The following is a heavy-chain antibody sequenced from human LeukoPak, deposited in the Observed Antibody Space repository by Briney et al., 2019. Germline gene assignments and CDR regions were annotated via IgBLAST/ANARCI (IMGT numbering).Heavy chain of an antibody. Sequence: ASVKVSRKASGYTFINYDIRWVRQAPGQGLEWMGGIIPIFGTANYAQKFQGRVTITADESTSTAYMELSSLRSEDTAVYYCARDKAPLYGMDVWGQGTTVTVSS. CDR1: GYTFINYD. V-gene: IGHV1-69*13. D-gene: IGHD6-6*01. J-gene: IGHJ6*02. CDR3: ARDKAPLYGMDV. CDR2: IIPIFGTA.